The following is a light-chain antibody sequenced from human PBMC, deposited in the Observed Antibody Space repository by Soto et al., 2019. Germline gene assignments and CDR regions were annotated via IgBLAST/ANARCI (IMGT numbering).Light chain of an antibody. CDR3: QQRSNWPRLT. CDR2: DAS. V-gene: IGKV3-11*01. CDR1: QSVSNY. J-gene: IGKJ4*01. Sequence: EIVLTQSPATLSLSPGERATLSCRASQSVSNYLAWYQQKPGQAPRLLIYDASNRATGIPARFSGSRSGTDFTLTISSLAPEDFTVYYCQQRSNWPRLTFGGGTKVEIK.